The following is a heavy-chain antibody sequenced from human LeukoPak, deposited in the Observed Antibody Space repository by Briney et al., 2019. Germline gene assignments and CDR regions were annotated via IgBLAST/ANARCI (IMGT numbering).Heavy chain of an antibody. CDR1: GLTFNTYW. J-gene: IGHJ4*02. Sequence: RAGGSLRLSCAASGLTFNTYWMTWVRQAPGKGLEWVANINRDGSEKNYVGSVRGRFTISRDNTKNSLHLQMNSLTVEDTAVYYCGRGPGYRSDYWGQGTLVTVSS. D-gene: IGHD5-12*01. CDR2: INRDGSEK. CDR3: GRGPGYRSDY. V-gene: IGHV3-7*05.